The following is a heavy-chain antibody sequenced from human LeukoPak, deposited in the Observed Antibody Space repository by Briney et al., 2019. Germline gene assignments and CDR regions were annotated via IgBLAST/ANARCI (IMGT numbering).Heavy chain of an antibody. CDR3: ARDSSPDS. D-gene: IGHD6-13*01. CDR1: GFTFSTYS. Sequence: PGGSLRLSCAASGFTFSTYSMNWVRQAPGKGLEWVSYISSSSTIYYADSVKGRFTISRDNAKNSLYLQMNNLRAEDTAVYYCARDSSPDSWGQGTLVTVSS. CDR2: ISSSSTI. J-gene: IGHJ4*02. V-gene: IGHV3-48*01.